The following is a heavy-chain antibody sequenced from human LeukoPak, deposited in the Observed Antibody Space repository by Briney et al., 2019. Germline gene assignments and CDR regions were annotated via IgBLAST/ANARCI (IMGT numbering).Heavy chain of an antibody. CDR2: ISYDGSNK. CDR3: ARDHGRDGYNGA. J-gene: IGHJ5*02. D-gene: IGHD5-24*01. Sequence: PGGSLRLSCAVSGFTFSSDWMTWVRQAPGKGLEWVAVISYDGSNKYYADSVKGRFTISRDNSKNTLYLQMNSLRAEDTAVYYCARDHGRDGYNGAWGQGTLVTVSS. CDR1: GFTFSSDW. V-gene: IGHV3-30-3*01.